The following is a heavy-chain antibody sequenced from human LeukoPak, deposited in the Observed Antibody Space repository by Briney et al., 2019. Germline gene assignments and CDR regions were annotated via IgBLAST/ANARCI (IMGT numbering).Heavy chain of an antibody. J-gene: IGHJ4*02. V-gene: IGHV3-23*01. CDR2: ISGSGSST. CDR1: VFTFSSYA. CDR3: AKKPTSILLFGELLSSPYY. D-gene: IGHD3-10*01. Sequence: PGGSLRLSCAAPVFTFSSYAMSWVRQAPGKGLECVSAISGSGSSTYYADSARGRFPISRDNSKNTPHLHMHILRPETPAVNYLAKKPTSILLFGELLSSPYYGGQGTLVSV.